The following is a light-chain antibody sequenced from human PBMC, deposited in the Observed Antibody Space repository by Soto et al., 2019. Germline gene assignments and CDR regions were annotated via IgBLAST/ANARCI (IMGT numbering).Light chain of an antibody. J-gene: IGKJ4*01. CDR2: WAS. Sequence: DIVMTQSPDSLAVSLGERATINCKSSQSVLYSSNNKNYLAWYQQKPGQPPKLLIYWASTRESGVPDRFSGSGSGTDFTLTISSLQAEDVAVYYCQQYYITPPTFGGGTKVDIK. V-gene: IGKV4-1*01. CDR3: QQYYITPPT. CDR1: QSVLYSSNNKNY.